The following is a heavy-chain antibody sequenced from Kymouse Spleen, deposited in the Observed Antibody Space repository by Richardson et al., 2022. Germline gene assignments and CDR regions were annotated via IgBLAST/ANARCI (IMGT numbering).Heavy chain of an antibody. V-gene: IGHV4-39*01. CDR2: IYYSGST. J-gene: IGHJ4*02. Sequence: QLQLQESGPGLVKPSETLSLTCTVSGGSISSSSYYWGWIRQPPGKGLEWIGSIYYSGSTYYNPSLKSRVTISVDTSKNQFSLKLSSVTAADTAVYYCARGGAVAGAFDYWGQGTLVTVSS. D-gene: IGHD6-19*01. CDR1: GGSISSSSYY. CDR3: ARGGAVAGAFDY.